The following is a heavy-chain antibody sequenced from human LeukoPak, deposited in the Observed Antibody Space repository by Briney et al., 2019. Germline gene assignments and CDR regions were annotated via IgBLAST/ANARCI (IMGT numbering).Heavy chain of an antibody. CDR3: AKTSGGSCYSPTDY. CDR1: GFTFSSYA. Sequence: PGGSLRLSCAASGFTFSSYAMSWVRQAPGKGLEWVSAISGTDGSAYYADSVKGRFTISRDNSKNTLYLQMSSLRAEDTAVYYCAKTSGGSCYSPTDYWGQGTLVTVSS. D-gene: IGHD2-15*01. CDR2: ISGTDGSA. V-gene: IGHV3-23*01. J-gene: IGHJ4*02.